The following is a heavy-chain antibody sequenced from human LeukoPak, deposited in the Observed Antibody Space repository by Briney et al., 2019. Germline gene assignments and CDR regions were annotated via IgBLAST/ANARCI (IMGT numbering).Heavy chain of an antibody. V-gene: IGHV4-39*01. J-gene: IGHJ4*02. Sequence: SETLSLTCTVSGGSISSSSYYWGWIRQPPGKGLEWIGSIYYSGSAHYNPSLKSRVTISVDTSKNQFSLKLSSVTATDTAVYYCARVRFTSDGFDYWGQGTLVTVSS. CDR2: IYYSGSA. CDR3: ARVRFTSDGFDY. CDR1: GGSISSSSYY. D-gene: IGHD3-10*01.